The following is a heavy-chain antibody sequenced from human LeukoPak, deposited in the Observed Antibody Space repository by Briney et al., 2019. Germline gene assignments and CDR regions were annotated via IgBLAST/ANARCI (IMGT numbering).Heavy chain of an antibody. V-gene: IGHV3-23*01. CDR3: AKVDSSGWYLDY. Sequence: GGSLRLSCAASGFTFSSYVMSWVRQAPGKGLEWVSAISGSGGSTYYADSVKGRFTISRDNSKNTLYLQMNSLRAEDTAVYYCAKVDSSGWYLDYWGQGTLVTVSS. J-gene: IGHJ4*02. CDR1: GFTFSSYV. D-gene: IGHD6-19*01. CDR2: ISGSGGST.